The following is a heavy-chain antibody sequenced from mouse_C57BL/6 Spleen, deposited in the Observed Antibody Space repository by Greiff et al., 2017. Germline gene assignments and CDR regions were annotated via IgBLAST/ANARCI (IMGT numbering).Heavy chain of an antibody. V-gene: IGHV1-82*01. J-gene: IGHJ2*01. CDR3: ARWGVVDLRFDY. D-gene: IGHD1-1*01. Sequence: QVQLKESGPELVKPGASVKISCKASGYAFSSSWMNWVKQRPGKGLEWIGRIYPGDGDTNYNGKFKGKATLTADKSSSTAYMQLSSLTSEDSAVYFCARWGVVDLRFDYWGQGTTLTVSS. CDR2: IYPGDGDT. CDR1: GYAFSSSW.